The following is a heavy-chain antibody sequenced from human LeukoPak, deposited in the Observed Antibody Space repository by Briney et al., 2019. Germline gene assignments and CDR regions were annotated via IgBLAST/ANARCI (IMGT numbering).Heavy chain of an antibody. CDR1: GYSFTGYY. CDR2: INPNSGGT. V-gene: IGHV1-2*02. CDR3: ASSYYGDYVEYFQH. J-gene: IGHJ1*01. Sequence: ASVKVSCKASGYSFTGYYIHWVRQAPGQGLEWMGWINPNSGGTNYAQKFQGRVTMTRDTPISTAYMELSRLRSDDTAVYYCASSYYGDYVEYFQHWGQGTLVTVSS. D-gene: IGHD4-17*01.